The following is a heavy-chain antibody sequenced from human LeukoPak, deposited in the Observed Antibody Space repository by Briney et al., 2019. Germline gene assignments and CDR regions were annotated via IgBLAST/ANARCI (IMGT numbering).Heavy chain of an antibody. CDR1: GGSISSYY. J-gene: IGHJ4*01. Sequence: SETLSLTCTVSGGSISSYYWSWIRQPPGKGLEWIGYIYYSGRTNYNPSLKSRVTISVDTSKSQFSLKLSSVTAADTAVYYCARVIGAVAGTLDYWGQGNPGHCLL. CDR3: ARVIGAVAGTLDY. V-gene: IGHV4-59*01. CDR2: IYYSGRT. D-gene: IGHD6-19*01.